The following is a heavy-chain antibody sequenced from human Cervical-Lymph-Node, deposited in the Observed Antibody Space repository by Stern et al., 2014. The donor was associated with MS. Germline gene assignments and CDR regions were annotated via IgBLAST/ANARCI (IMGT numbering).Heavy chain of an antibody. D-gene: IGHD1-26*01. CDR2: IHDRGST. V-gene: IGHV4-61*02. CDR3: ATTRWDLFTWNWFDP. Sequence: VQLVESGPGLVKPSQTLSLTCTVSGGSISSSGYYWSWIRQPADKGLEWIGRIHDRGSTYYNPPLKSRVTISMETGKNPFSPKLTSVTAADTAVYYCATTRWDLFTWNWFDPWGQGTLVTVSS. J-gene: IGHJ5*02. CDR1: GGSISSSGYY.